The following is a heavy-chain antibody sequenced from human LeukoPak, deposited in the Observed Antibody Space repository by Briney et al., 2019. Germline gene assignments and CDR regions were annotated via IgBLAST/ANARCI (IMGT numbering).Heavy chain of an antibody. V-gene: IGHV3-74*01. J-gene: IGHJ4*02. CDR2: INSDGSTT. CDR1: GFTFSNYW. D-gene: IGHD1-26*01. CDR3: ARGVWDRGSFYFDY. Sequence: PGGSLRLSCAASGFTFSNYWMHWVRQAPGKGLVWVSRINSDGSTTNYADSVKGRFTISRDNAKNTLFLQMNSLRAGDTAVYYCARGVWDRGSFYFDYWGQGTLVTVSS.